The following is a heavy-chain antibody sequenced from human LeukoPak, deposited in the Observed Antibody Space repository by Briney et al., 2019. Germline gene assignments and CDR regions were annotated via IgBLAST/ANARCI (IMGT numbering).Heavy chain of an antibody. Sequence: SVKVSCKTSGGTFSSSAINWVRQAPGQGLEWMGGIIPIFGTTNYAQKFQGRVTITADESTSTAYMELSSLRSDDTAVYYCAREYSRGSSAYWTDYWGQGTLVTVSS. V-gene: IGHV1-69*13. CDR2: IIPIFGTT. D-gene: IGHD3-22*01. CDR1: GGTFSSSA. J-gene: IGHJ4*02. CDR3: AREYSRGSSAYWTDY.